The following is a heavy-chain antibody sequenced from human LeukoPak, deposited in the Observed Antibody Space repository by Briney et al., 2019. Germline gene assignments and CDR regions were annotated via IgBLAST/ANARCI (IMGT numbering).Heavy chain of an antibody. V-gene: IGHV4-34*01. CDR1: GGSFSGHY. Sequence: SETLSLTCAVYGGSFSGHYWSWIRQPPGKGLEWIGEINHSGSTNYNPSLKSRVTISVDTSKNQFSLKLSSVTAADTAVYYCARGDYYDSSGYYYDPYFDYWGQGTLVTVSS. CDR3: ARGDYYDSSGYYYDPYFDY. J-gene: IGHJ4*02. D-gene: IGHD3-22*01. CDR2: INHSGST.